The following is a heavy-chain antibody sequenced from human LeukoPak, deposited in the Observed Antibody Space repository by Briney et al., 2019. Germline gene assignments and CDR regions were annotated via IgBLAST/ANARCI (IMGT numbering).Heavy chain of an antibody. Sequence: GGSLRLSCAASGFTFSSYAMHWVRQAPGKGLEWVAVISYDGSNKYYADSVKGRFTISRDNSKNTLYLQMNSLRAEDTAVYYCAKDLEAYSSSWYAHYYYYYGMDVWGQGTTVTVSS. V-gene: IGHV3-30-3*01. CDR3: AKDLEAYSSSWYAHYYYYYGMDV. D-gene: IGHD6-13*01. CDR2: ISYDGSNK. CDR1: GFTFSSYA. J-gene: IGHJ6*02.